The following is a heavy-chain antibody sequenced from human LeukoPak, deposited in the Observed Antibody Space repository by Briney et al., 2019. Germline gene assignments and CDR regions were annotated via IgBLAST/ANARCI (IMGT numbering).Heavy chain of an antibody. CDR2: FYTSGST. Sequence: SETLSLTCTVSGGSISTSYWSWIRQPAGKGLEWIGRFYTSGSTIYNPSLKSRVTMSVDTSKNQFSLKLNSVTAADTAVYYCAREYCSSTSCRMDVWGKGTTVTVSS. CDR1: GGSISTSY. CDR3: AREYCSSTSCRMDV. V-gene: IGHV4-4*07. D-gene: IGHD2-2*01. J-gene: IGHJ6*03.